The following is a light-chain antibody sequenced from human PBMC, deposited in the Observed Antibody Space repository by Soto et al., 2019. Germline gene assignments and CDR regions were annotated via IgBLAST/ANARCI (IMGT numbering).Light chain of an antibody. J-gene: IGKJ1*01. V-gene: IGKV1-5*01. CDR3: QQYRTYS. CDR2: HAS. Sequence: IQLTQSPTTLPASVGDRVTLTCRASESISNWLAWYQQRPGTAPKLLIYHASILETAVPSRFSGNGSGTAFTLTTSSLQPGDFATYYYQQYRTYSFGQGSRVEIK. CDR1: ESISNW.